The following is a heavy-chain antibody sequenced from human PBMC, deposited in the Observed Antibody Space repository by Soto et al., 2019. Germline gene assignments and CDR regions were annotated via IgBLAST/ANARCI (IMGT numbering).Heavy chain of an antibody. Sequence: GGSLRLSCAASGFTFSSYAMHWVRQAPGKGLEWVAVISYDGSNKYYADSVKGRFTISRDNSKNTLYLQMNSLRAEDTAVYYCARDRGTVVTTTRYYYYGMDVWGQGTTVTVSS. CDR2: ISYDGSNK. CDR1: GFTFSSYA. J-gene: IGHJ6*02. V-gene: IGHV3-30-3*01. D-gene: IGHD4-4*01. CDR3: ARDRGTVVTTTRYYYYGMDV.